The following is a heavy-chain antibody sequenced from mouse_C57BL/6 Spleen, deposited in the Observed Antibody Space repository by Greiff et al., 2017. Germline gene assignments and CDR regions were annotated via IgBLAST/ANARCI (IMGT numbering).Heavy chain of an antibody. D-gene: IGHD3-3*01. V-gene: IGHV1-7*01. CDR1: GYTFTSYW. Sequence: QVQLQQSGAELAKPGASVKLSCKASGYTFTSYWMPWVKQRPGQGLEWIGYINPSSGYTKYNQKFKDTATLTADKSSSTAYMQLSILTYEDAAVYYCARSGCSGLDYWGQGTTRTVSA. J-gene: IGHJ2*01. CDR2: INPSSGYT. CDR3: ARSGCSGLDY.